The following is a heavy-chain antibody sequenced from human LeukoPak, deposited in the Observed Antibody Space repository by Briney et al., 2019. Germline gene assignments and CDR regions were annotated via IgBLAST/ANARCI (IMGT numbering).Heavy chain of an antibody. CDR2: INPNSGGT. V-gene: IGHV1-2*02. CDR1: GYTFTGYY. Sequence: GASVKDSCKASGYTFTGYYMHWVRQAPGQGLEWMGWINPNSGGTNYAQKFQGRVTMTRDTSISTAYMELSRLRSDDTAVYYCARVTRIVGAQGLDYWGQGTLVTVSS. J-gene: IGHJ4*02. D-gene: IGHD1-26*01. CDR3: ARVTRIVGAQGLDY.